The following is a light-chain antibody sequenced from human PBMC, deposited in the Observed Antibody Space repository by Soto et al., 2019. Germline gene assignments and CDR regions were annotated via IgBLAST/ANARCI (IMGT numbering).Light chain of an antibody. Sequence: IQLTQSPSSLSASVGDRVTITCRASQGISSYLGWYQQKPGKAPKLLIYGASTLQSGVPSRFSGSGSGTDFTRTISSLQPEDFATYYCQQLNKYPSTFGGGTKVEIK. CDR1: QGISSY. J-gene: IGKJ4*01. CDR3: QQLNKYPST. CDR2: GAS. V-gene: IGKV1-9*01.